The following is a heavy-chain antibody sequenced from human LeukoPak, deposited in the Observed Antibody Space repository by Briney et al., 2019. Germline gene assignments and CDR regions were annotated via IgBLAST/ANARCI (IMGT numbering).Heavy chain of an antibody. Sequence: ASVKVSCKASGGTFSSYAISWVRQAPGQGLEWMGGIIPIFGTANYAQKFQGRVTITADESTCTAYMELSSLRSEDTAVYYCARDPSYSRHGQKDCSSTSCYPKQDYEGDDYWGQGTLVTVSS. CDR3: ARDPSYSRHGQKDCSSTSCYPKQDYEGDDY. CDR1: GGTFSSYA. D-gene: IGHD2-2*01. J-gene: IGHJ4*02. V-gene: IGHV1-69*13. CDR2: IIPIFGTA.